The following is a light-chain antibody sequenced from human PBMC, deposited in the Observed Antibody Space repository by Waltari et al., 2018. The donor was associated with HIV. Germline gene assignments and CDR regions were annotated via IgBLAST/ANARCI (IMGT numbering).Light chain of an antibody. J-gene: IGLJ1*01. Sequence: QSVLTQPTSASGTPGQRVTISCSGGSSNIGSNYVFWYQLLPGTAPKLLVYRNDQPPSGAPALLSCSTSCTSASLAISGLRSEDEADYYCAAWDDSLSGYVFGTGTKVTVL. V-gene: IGLV1-47*01. CDR1: SSNIGSNY. CDR3: AAWDDSLSGYV. CDR2: RND.